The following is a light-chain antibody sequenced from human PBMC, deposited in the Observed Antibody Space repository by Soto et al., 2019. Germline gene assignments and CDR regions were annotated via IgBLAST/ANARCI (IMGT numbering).Light chain of an antibody. V-gene: IGLV2-14*01. CDR3: CSYTTSNTRQIV. J-gene: IGLJ1*01. CDR2: DVS. CDR1: SSDVGGYNY. Sequence: QSALTQPASVSGSPGQSITISCTGTSSDVGGYNYVSWYQQHPGKAPKFMIYDVSNRPSGVSNRFSGSKSGKPASLTISGLQAEDEADYYCCSYTTSNTRQIVFGTGTKVTVL.